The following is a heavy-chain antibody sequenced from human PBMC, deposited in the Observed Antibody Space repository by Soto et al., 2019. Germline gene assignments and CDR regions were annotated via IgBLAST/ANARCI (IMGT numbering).Heavy chain of an antibody. D-gene: IGHD2-15*01. Sequence: PGGSLRLSCAASGFTFSGSAMHWVRQASGKGLEWVGRIRSKANSAAIAYAASVKGRFTISRDDSKNTAYLQMNSLKTEDTAVYYCVRYCSGGSCPDAFDIWGQGTMVTVSS. V-gene: IGHV3-73*01. CDR2: IRSKANSAAI. CDR3: VRYCSGGSCPDAFDI. J-gene: IGHJ3*02. CDR1: GFTFSGSA.